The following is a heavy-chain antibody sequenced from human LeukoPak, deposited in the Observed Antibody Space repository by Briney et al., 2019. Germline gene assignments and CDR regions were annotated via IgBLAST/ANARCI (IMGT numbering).Heavy chain of an antibody. CDR1: GFTVSSNY. Sequence: PGGSLRLSCAASGFTVSSNYMSWVRQAPGKGLEWVSVIYSGGSTYYADSVKGRFTISRDNSKNTLYLQMNSLRAEDTAVYYCARDRLGGQYDSSGYYFDYWGQGTLVTVSS. V-gene: IGHV3-53*01. J-gene: IGHJ4*02. CDR3: ARDRLGGQYDSSGYYFDY. D-gene: IGHD3-22*01. CDR2: IYSGGST.